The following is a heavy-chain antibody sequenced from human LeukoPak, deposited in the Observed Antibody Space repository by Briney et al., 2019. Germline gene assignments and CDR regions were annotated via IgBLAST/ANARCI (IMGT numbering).Heavy chain of an antibody. CDR3: ASPFRGVFDY. CDR2: IYYSGST. CDR1: GGSINNYY. V-gene: IGHV4-59*12. D-gene: IGHD3-10*01. J-gene: IGHJ4*02. Sequence: PSETLSLTCTVSGGSINNYYWSWIRQPPGKGLEWIGYIYYSGSTNYNPSLKSRVTISVDTSKNQFSLKLSSVTAADTAVYYCASPFRGVFDYWGQGTLVTVSS.